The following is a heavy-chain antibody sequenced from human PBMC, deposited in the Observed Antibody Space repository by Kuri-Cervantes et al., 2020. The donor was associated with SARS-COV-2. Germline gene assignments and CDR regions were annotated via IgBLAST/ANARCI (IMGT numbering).Heavy chain of an antibody. CDR3: ATIAVPTVIGGVDY. D-gene: IGHD2-2*02. CDR1: GFTFSSYA. J-gene: IGHJ4*02. V-gene: IGHV3-23*01. CDR2: ISGSGGST. Sequence: GGSLRLSCAASGFTFSSYAMSWVRQAPGKGLEWVSAISGSGGSTYYADSVKGRFTISRDNSKNTLYLQMNSLRAEDTAVYYCATIAVPTVIGGVDYWGQGTLVTVSS.